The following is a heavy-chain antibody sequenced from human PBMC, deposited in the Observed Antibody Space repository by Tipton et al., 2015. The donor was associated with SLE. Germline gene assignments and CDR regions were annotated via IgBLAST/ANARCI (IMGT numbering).Heavy chain of an antibody. CDR3: ARAGEGAAAEDWFDP. CDR1: GGSISSSNYY. V-gene: IGHV4-39*07. CDR2: IYYSGST. J-gene: IGHJ5*02. D-gene: IGHD6-13*01. Sequence: TLSLTCTVSGGSISSSNYYWGWIRQPPGKGLEWIGSIYYSGSTYYNPSLKSRVTISVDTSKNQFSLKLSSVTAADTAVYYCARAGEGAAAEDWFDPWGQGTLVTVSS.